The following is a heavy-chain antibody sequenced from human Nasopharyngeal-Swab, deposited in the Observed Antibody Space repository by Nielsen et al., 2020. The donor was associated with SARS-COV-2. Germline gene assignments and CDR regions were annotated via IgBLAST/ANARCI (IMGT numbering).Heavy chain of an antibody. Sequence: LKHSCAASGFTLSSYAMHSVRPGPGKGLEWVAVISYDGSNKYYADSVKGRFTISRDNSKNTLYLQMNRLRAEDTSVYYCARDFSPGSTYSFDYWGQGTLVTVSS. D-gene: IGHD3-10*01. CDR3: ARDFSPGSTYSFDY. CDR2: ISYDGSNK. CDR1: GFTLSSYA. V-gene: IGHV3-30-3*01. J-gene: IGHJ4*02.